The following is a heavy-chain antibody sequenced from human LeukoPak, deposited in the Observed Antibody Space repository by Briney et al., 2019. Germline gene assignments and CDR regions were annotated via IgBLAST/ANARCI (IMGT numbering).Heavy chain of an antibody. J-gene: IGHJ4*02. Sequence: AGGSLRLSCAASGFNFRSYGMHWVRQAPGKGLEWVAVISYDGSNKRYADSVKGRFTISRDNSKNTLYVQINSLRAEDTAVYYCAKERGAAAATVYFDYWGQGTLVTVSS. CDR2: ISYDGSNK. D-gene: IGHD6-13*01. CDR1: GFNFRSYG. CDR3: AKERGAAAATVYFDY. V-gene: IGHV3-30*18.